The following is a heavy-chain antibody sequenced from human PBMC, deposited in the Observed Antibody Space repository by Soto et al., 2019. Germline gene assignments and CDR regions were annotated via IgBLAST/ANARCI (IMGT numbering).Heavy chain of an antibody. V-gene: IGHV4-59*01. D-gene: IGHD1-7*01. J-gene: IGHJ3*02. CDR1: GGSISSYY. Sequence: PSETLSLTCTVSGGSISSYYWSWIRQPPGKGLEWIGYIYYSGSTNYNPSLKSRVTISVDTSKNQFSLKLSSVTAADTDVYYCARNYGHAFDIWGQGTMVTVSS. CDR2: IYYSGST. CDR3: ARNYGHAFDI.